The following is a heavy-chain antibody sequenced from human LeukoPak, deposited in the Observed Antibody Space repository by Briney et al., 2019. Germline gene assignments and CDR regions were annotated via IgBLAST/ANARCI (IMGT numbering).Heavy chain of an antibody. J-gene: IGHJ4*02. CDR1: GFTFSNYW. CDR2: INQDETEK. Sequence: GGSLRLSCAASGFTFSNYWMTWLRQAPGKGLEWVAHINQDETEKYYVDSVKGRFTISRDNAKNSLYLQMNSLRAEDTAVYYCARTVAYWGQGALVTVSS. V-gene: IGHV3-7*02. CDR3: ARTVAY.